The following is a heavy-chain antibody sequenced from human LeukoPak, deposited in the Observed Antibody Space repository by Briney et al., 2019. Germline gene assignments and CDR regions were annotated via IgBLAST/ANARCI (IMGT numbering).Heavy chain of an antibody. CDR2: IYHSGIT. V-gene: IGHV4-59*08. D-gene: IGHD2-15*01. CDR1: GGSISYYY. CDR3: ARPDYLKRCDGGRCQWRLDTFDL. Sequence: SETLSLTCTVSGGSISYYYWGWIRQPPGKGLEWIGCIYHSGITMYHPSLKSRVIISVDKSNNQVTLKLNSVTAADSAVYYCARPDYLKRCDGGRCQWRLDTFDLWGQGTKVTVSS. J-gene: IGHJ3*01.